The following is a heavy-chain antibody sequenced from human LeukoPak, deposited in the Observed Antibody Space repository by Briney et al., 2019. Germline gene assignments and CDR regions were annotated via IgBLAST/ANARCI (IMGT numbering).Heavy chain of an antibody. Sequence: GGSLRLSCAASGFTFSSYAMSWVRQAPGKGLEWASAISGSGGSTYYADSVKGRFTISRDNSKNTLYLQMNSLRAEDTAVYYCAKDPGGLRYFDWPSYYFDYWGQGTLVTVSS. CDR3: AKDPGGLRYFDWPSYYFDY. V-gene: IGHV3-23*01. CDR1: GFTFSSYA. J-gene: IGHJ4*02. CDR2: ISGSGGST. D-gene: IGHD3-9*01.